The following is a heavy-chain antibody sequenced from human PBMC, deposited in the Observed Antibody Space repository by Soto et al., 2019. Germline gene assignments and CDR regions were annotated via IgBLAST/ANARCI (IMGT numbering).Heavy chain of an antibody. Sequence: QPGGSLRLSCAASGFTFSSYWMHWVRQAPGKGLVWVSRINSDGSSTSYADSVKGRFTISRDNAKNTLYLQMNSLRAEDTAVYYCARGTNYDFWIAPVDYWGQGTLVTRLL. D-gene: IGHD3-3*01. CDR1: GFTFSSYW. CDR2: INSDGSST. CDR3: ARGTNYDFWIAPVDY. J-gene: IGHJ4*02. V-gene: IGHV3-74*01.